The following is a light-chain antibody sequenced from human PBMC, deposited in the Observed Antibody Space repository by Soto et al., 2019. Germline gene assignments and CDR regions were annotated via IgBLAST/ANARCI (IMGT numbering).Light chain of an antibody. J-gene: IGKJ1*01. CDR2: DAS. CDR1: QSISSW. CDR3: QQYETYWT. Sequence: DIQMTQSPSTLSASVGDRVTITCRASQSISSWLAWYQQKPGKAPNLLIYDASNLDSGVPSRFSGSGSGTEFTLTISSLQPDDFATYYGQQYETYWTFGQGTKVDIK. V-gene: IGKV1-5*01.